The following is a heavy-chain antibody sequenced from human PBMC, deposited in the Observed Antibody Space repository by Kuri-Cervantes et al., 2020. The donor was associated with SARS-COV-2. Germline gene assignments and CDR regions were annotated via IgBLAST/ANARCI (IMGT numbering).Heavy chain of an antibody. V-gene: IGHV3-23*01. CDR3: AKDGLAAAGLHYYYYYGMDV. Sequence: GESLKISCAASGFTFSSHAMSWVRQAPGKGLEWVSAISGSGGSTYYADSVKGRFTISRDNSKNTLYLQTNSLRAEDTAVYYCAKDGLAAAGLHYYYYYGMDVWGQGTTVTVSS. CDR1: GFTFSSHA. J-gene: IGHJ6*02. D-gene: IGHD6-13*01. CDR2: ISGSGGST.